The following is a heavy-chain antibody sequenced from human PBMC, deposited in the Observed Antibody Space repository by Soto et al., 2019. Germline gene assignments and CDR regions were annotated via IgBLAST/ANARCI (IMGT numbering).Heavy chain of an antibody. CDR2: IWYDGSNK. CDR3: ASVVVVAATPDAFDI. CDR1: GFTFSSYG. J-gene: IGHJ3*02. V-gene: IGHV3-33*01. D-gene: IGHD2-15*01. Sequence: GGSLRLFCAASGFTFSSYGMHWVRQAPGKGLEWVAVIWYDGSNKYYADSVKGRFTISRDNSKNTLYLQMNSLRAEDTAVYYCASVVVVAATPDAFDIWGQGTMVTVSS.